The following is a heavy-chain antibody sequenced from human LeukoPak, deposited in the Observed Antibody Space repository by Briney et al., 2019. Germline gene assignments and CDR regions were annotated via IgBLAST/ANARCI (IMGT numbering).Heavy chain of an antibody. CDR1: GVSLSNYY. D-gene: IGHD4-11*01. Sequence: SETLSLTCAVSGVSLSNYYWSWIRQPPGKRLEWIGEIQQSTRSNYNPSLKSRVTISADTSKNHLFLKLTSVTAADTAVYYCARGYSRVLIDYWGQGTLVTVSS. V-gene: IGHV4-34*01. J-gene: IGHJ4*02. CDR3: ARGYSRVLIDY. CDR2: IQQSTRS.